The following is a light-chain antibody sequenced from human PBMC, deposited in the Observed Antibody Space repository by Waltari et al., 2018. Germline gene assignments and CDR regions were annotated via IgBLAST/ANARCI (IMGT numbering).Light chain of an antibody. CDR1: QFINDR. V-gene: IGKV1-39*01. J-gene: IGKJ4*01. Sequence: DIHMTQSPSSLSASVGDRVTISCRASQFINDRVHWYQQKPGKVPVLLIYGAYHLRSGVPPRFRGSGSATEFTLSISSLQPEDVATYYCQSGYTIPLTFGGGTRVEI. CDR2: GAY. CDR3: QSGYTIPLT.